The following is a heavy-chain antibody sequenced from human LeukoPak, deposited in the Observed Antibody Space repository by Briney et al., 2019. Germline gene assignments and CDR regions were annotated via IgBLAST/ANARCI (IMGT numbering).Heavy chain of an antibody. Sequence: PSETLSLTCGVYGVSLRGHYWSWIRQPPGKGLEWVGGVNHSGSTNYNPSFWGRVTISVDTSKNQFFLKLNSVTAADTAVYYCARESDPITGYFYYYMDVWGRGTTVTVSS. D-gene: IGHD3-10*01. CDR2: VNHSGST. CDR1: GVSLRGHY. V-gene: IGHV4-34*01. CDR3: ARESDPITGYFYYYMDV. J-gene: IGHJ6*03.